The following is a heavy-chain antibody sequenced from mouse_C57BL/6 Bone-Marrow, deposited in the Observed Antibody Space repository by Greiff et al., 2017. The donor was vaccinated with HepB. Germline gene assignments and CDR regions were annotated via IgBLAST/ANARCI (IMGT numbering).Heavy chain of an antibody. CDR1: GYTFTSYW. Sequence: QVQLQQSGAELVMPGASVKLSCKASGYTFTSYWMHWVKQRPGQGLEWIGEIDPSDSYTNYNQKFKGKSTLTVDKSSSTAYMQLSSLTSEDSAVYYCEREGGTAQATDYAMDYWGQGTSVTVSS. D-gene: IGHD3-2*02. V-gene: IGHV1-69*01. J-gene: IGHJ4*01. CDR2: IDPSDSYT. CDR3: EREGGTAQATDYAMDY.